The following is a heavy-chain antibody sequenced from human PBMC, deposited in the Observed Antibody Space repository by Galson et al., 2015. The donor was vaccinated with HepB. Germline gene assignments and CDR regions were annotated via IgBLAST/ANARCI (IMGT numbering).Heavy chain of an antibody. V-gene: IGHV3-21*01. Sequence: SLRLSCAASGFTFSSYSMNWVRQAPGKGLEWVSSISSSSSYIYYADSVKGRFTISRDNAKNSLYLQMNSLRAEDTAVYYCARGREGVGSAFDIWGQGTMVTVSS. J-gene: IGHJ3*02. D-gene: IGHD1-26*01. CDR1: GFTFSSYS. CDR2: ISSSSSYI. CDR3: ARGREGVGSAFDI.